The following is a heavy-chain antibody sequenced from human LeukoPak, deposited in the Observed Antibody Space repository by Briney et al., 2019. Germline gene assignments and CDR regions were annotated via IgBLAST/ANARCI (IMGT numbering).Heavy chain of an antibody. J-gene: IGHJ1*01. V-gene: IGHV1-69*10. CDR1: GGTFSSYA. Sequence: SVKVSCKASGGTFSSYAISWVRQAPGQGLERMGGIIPLLGTANYAQKFQGRVTITADKSTSTAYMELSSLRSEDTAVYYCAREGTGSSLSEYFQHWGQGTLVTVSS. CDR2: IIPLLGTA. D-gene: IGHD3-10*01. CDR3: AREGTGSSLSEYFQH.